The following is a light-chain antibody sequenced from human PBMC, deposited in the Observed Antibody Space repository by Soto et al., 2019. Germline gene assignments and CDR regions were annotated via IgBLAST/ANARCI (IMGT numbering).Light chain of an antibody. V-gene: IGKV1-33*01. J-gene: IGKJ1*01. Sequence: DIQMIQSPYSLSASVGDRVTITCQASQEISNYLNWYQQKPGKAPKLLIYDAAKLERGVPSRFSGRGSGTDFTFTISSLQPEDFATYYCQQYDHLPRTFGRGTKVELK. CDR3: QQYDHLPRT. CDR2: DAA. CDR1: QEISNY.